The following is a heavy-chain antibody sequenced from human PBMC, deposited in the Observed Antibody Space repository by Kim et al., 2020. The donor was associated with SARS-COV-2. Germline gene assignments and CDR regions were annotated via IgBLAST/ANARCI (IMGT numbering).Heavy chain of an antibody. D-gene: IGHD5-18*01. CDR2: ISYDGSNK. CDR3: AKDRRYSYGHFDY. J-gene: IGHJ4*02. Sequence: GGSLRLSCAASGFTFSSYGMHWVRQAPGKGLEWVAVISYDGSNKYYADSVKGRFTISRDNSKNTLYLQMNSLRAEDTAVYYCAKDRRYSYGHFDYWGQGT. CDR1: GFTFSSYG. V-gene: IGHV3-30*18.